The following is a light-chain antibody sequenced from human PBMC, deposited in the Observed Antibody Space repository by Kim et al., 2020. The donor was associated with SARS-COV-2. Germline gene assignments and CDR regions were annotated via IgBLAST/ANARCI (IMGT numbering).Light chain of an antibody. Sequence: SVSPGQTGCITCSGDKLGDKYVCWYQQKPGQSPGLVIYQDSKRPTGIPERFSGSNSGNTATLTISGTQAMDEADYYCQAWDSSTAVFGGGTKLTVL. CDR2: QDS. CDR3: QAWDSSTAV. J-gene: IGLJ3*02. V-gene: IGLV3-1*01. CDR1: KLGDKY.